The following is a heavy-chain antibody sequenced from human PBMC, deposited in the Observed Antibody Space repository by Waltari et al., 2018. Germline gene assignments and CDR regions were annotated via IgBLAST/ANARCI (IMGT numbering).Heavy chain of an antibody. D-gene: IGHD3-16*02. V-gene: IGHV1-3*03. J-gene: IGHJ3*02. CDR3: ARAYVWGSYRYDAVDI. Sequence: QVQLVQSGAEVKKPGASVKVSCKASGYTFTSYAMHWVRQAPGQRLEWMGWINAGNGNTKYSQEFQGRVTITRDTSASTAYMELSSLRSEDMAVYYCARAYVWGSYRYDAVDIWGQGTMVTVSS. CDR2: INAGNGNT. CDR1: GYTFTSYA.